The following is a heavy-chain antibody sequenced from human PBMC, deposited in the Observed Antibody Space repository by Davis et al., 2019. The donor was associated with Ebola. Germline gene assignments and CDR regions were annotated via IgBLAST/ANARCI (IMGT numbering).Heavy chain of an antibody. CDR1: GGSISSGGYS. CDR2: IYYSGST. D-gene: IGHD3-10*01. J-gene: IGHJ4*02. Sequence: SETLSLTCAVSGGSISSGGYSWSWIRQPPGKGLEWIGSIYYSGSTYYNPSLKSRVTISVDTSKNQFSLKLSSVTAADTAVYYCASGGGVDYWGQGTLVTVSS. V-gene: IGHV4-30-2*03. CDR3: ASGGGVDY.